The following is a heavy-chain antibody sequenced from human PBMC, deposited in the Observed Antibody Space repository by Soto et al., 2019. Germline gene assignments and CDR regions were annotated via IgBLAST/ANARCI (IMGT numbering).Heavy chain of an antibody. CDR1: GFTFSSYW. CDR2: IKQDGSEK. CDR3: ARRRWAPSFREGFDY. D-gene: IGHD3-16*01. J-gene: IGHJ4*02. V-gene: IGHV3-7*01. Sequence: EVQLVESGGGLVQPGGPLRLSCAASGFTFSSYWMSWVRQAPGKGLEWVANIKQDGSEKYYVDSVKGRFTISRDNAKNSLYLQMNSLRAEDTAVYYCARRRWAPSFREGFDYWGQGTLVTVSS.